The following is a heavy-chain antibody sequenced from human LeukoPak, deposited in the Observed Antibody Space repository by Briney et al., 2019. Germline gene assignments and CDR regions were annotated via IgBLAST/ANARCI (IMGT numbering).Heavy chain of an antibody. D-gene: IGHD3-22*01. CDR1: GFTFSSYA. CDR3: AKELIVPGIDY. CDR2: ISYDGSNK. V-gene: IGHV3-30-3*01. J-gene: IGHJ4*02. Sequence: PGRSLRLSCAASGFTFSSYAMHWVRQAPGKGLEWVAVISYDGSNKYYADSVKGRFTIFRDNSKNTLYLQMNSLRAEDTAVYYCAKELIVPGIDYWGQGTLVTVSS.